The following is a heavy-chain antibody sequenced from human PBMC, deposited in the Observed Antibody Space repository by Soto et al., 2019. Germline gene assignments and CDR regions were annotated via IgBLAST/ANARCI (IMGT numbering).Heavy chain of an antibody. V-gene: IGHV3-7*01. CDR3: ARGWATTAGTGDN. CDR2: IKQDGSET. D-gene: IGHD6-19*01. Sequence: ELQLVESGGGLVQPGGSLRLSCVVSGFSFSNYWMSWVRQAPGKGLEWVANIKQDGSETYYLDSVKGRFTISRDNXEHSLYLQMTSLRGDDTAVYYCARGWATTAGTGDNWGQGTLVIVSS. J-gene: IGHJ4*02. CDR1: GFSFSNYW.